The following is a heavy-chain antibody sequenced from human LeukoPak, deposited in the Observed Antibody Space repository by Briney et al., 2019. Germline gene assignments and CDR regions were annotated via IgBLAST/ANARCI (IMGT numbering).Heavy chain of an antibody. D-gene: IGHD6-19*01. J-gene: IGHJ4*02. V-gene: IGHV3-23*01. CDR1: GFTFSSYA. CDR3: AKDGDSSGWGYYFDY. CDR2: ISGSGGST. Sequence: GSLRLSCAASGFTFSSYAMSWVRQAPGKGLEWVSAISGSGGSTYYADSVKGRFTISRDNSKNTLYLQMNSLRAEDTAVYYCAKDGDSSGWGYYFDYWGQGTLVTVSS.